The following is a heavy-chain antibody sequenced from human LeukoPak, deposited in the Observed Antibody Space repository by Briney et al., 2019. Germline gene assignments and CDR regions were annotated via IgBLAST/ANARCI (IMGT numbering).Heavy chain of an antibody. CDR1: GFTFSSYA. CDR2: ISGSGGST. Sequence: GGSLRLSCAASGFTFSSYAMNWVRQAPGKGPEWVSAISGSGGSTYYADSVKGRFTISRDNSKNTLYLQMNSLRAEDTAVYYCAKDMWYSSPNWFDPWGQGTLVTVSS. J-gene: IGHJ5*02. D-gene: IGHD6-13*01. V-gene: IGHV3-23*01. CDR3: AKDMWYSSPNWFDP.